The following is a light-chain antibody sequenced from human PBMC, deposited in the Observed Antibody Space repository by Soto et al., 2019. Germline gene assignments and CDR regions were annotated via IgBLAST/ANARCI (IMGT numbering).Light chain of an antibody. CDR3: SSYTSSSPF. CDR2: EVS. V-gene: IGLV2-14*01. J-gene: IGLJ1*01. Sequence: QSVLTQPASVSGSPGQSTTISCTGTSSDVGGYNYVSWYQQHPGKAPKLMIYEVSNRPSGVSSRFSGSKSGNTASLTISGLQAEDEADYYCSSYTSSSPFFGTGTKVTV. CDR1: SSDVGGYNY.